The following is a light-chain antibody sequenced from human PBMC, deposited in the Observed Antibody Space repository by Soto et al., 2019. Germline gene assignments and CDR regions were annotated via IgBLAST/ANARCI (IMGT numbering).Light chain of an antibody. J-gene: IGKJ1*01. Sequence: EILLTQSPGPLSLSPGERATLSCRASQSVSSNLAWYPHIPGQAPRILIYGASPRETGIPAVFSRSGAGPACTRSISSLQFEDLAVPLCRQYSNWPRTFCQGTKVDIK. CDR2: GAS. CDR1: QSVSSN. CDR3: RQYSNWPRT. V-gene: IGKV3-15*01.